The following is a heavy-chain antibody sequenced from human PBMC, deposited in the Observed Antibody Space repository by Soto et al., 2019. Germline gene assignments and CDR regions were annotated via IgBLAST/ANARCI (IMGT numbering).Heavy chain of an antibody. J-gene: IGHJ1*01. CDR1: GYLFTAYS. V-gene: IGHV1-46*01. CDR3: AREENCSGGTCYSEYFHR. D-gene: IGHD2-15*01. CDR2: VNPSGGST. Sequence: ASVMVSCKASGYLFTAYSMHWVRLAPGQGLEWMGVVNPSGGSTKYAQNFQGRVTMTRDTSTTTIYMELSSLRSDDTAIYYCAREENCSGGTCYSEYFHRWGQGTLVTVSS.